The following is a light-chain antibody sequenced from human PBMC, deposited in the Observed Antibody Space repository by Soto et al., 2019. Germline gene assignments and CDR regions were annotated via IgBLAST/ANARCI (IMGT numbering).Light chain of an antibody. CDR1: QSISSY. CDR3: QQSYSTPVT. CDR2: AAS. V-gene: IGKV1-39*01. Sequence: IQLTPSPDTLSASVGDRVTITCRASQSISSYLNWYQQKPGKAPKLLIYAASSLQSGVPSRFSGSGSGTDFTLTISSLQPEDFATYYCQQSYSTPVTFGQGTKLDI. J-gene: IGKJ1*01.